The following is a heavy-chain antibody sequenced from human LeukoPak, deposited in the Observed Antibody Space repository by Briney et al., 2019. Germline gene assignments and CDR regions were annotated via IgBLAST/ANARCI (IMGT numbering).Heavy chain of an antibody. J-gene: IGHJ4*02. D-gene: IGHD3-16*02. CDR2: IYYSGST. V-gene: IGHV4-59*12. Sequence: SETLSLTCTVSGGSITTYYWSWIRQPPGKGLEWIGYIYYSGSTYYNPSLKSRVTISVDTSKNQFSLKLSSVTAADTAVYYCARDGYDDYVWGSYRFRDWGQGTLVTVSS. CDR1: GGSITTYY. CDR3: ARDGYDDYVWGSYRFRD.